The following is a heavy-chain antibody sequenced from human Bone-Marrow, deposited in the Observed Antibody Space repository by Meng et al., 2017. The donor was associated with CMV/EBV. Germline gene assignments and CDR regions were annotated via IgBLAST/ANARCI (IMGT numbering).Heavy chain of an antibody. CDR2: IIPVFSTT. V-gene: IGHV1-69*05. CDR1: GYTFTSYY. D-gene: IGHD5-18*01. CDR3: AVEEGYTYGRGGYSVS. J-gene: IGHJ4*02. Sequence: SVKVSCKASGYTFTSYYMHWVRQAPGQGLEWMGEIIPVFSTTNYAQKFQGRVTITTDGSTSTTYMDLRSLRSDDTAVYYCAVEEGYTYGRGGYSVSWGQGTLVTVSS.